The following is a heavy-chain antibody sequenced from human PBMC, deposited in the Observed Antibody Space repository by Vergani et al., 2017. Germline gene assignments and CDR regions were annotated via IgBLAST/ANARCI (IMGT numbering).Heavy chain of an antibody. Sequence: EVQLVESGGGLVQPGRSLRLSCAASGFTFDDYAMHWVRQAPGTGLEWVSGISGSGGSTYYADSVKGRFTISRDNAKNMLYLQMNSLWAEDPAVYYGAKFSSGYFFVWGGATDAFDIWGGGTMVTVSS. V-gene: IGHV3-23*04. J-gene: IGHJ3*02. CDR3: AKFSSGYFFVWGGATDAFDI. CDR2: ISGSGGST. D-gene: IGHD3-22*01. CDR1: GFTFDDYA.